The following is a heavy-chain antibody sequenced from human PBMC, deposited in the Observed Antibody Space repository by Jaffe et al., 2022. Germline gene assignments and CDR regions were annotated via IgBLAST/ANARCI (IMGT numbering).Heavy chain of an antibody. CDR2: IYPGDSDT. D-gene: IGHD3-22*01. Sequence: EVQLVQSGAEVKKPGESLKISCKGSGYSFTSYWIGWVRQMPGKGLEWMGIIYPGDSDTRYSPSFQGQVTISADKSISTAYLQWSSLKASDTAMYYCVKYDSSGKGGYYYYYMDVWGKGTTVTVSS. CDR1: GYSFTSYW. V-gene: IGHV5-51*03. J-gene: IGHJ6*03. CDR3: VKYDSSGKGGYYYYYMDV.